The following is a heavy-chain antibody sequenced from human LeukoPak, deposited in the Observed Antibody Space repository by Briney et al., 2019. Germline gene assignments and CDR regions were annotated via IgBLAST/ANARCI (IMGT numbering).Heavy chain of an antibody. D-gene: IGHD2-21*02. CDR2: IGTTSGAI. CDR3: ARFRTWGDKAFDY. V-gene: IGHV3-48*01. CDR1: GFTFNAFG. J-gene: IGHJ4*02. Sequence: GGSLRLSCAASGFTFNAFGMNWVRQAPGKGLEWVSYIGTTSGAIYYADSVKGRFTISRDSAKNSLYLQMNSLRAEDTAVYYCARFRTWGDKAFDYWGQGTLVTVPS.